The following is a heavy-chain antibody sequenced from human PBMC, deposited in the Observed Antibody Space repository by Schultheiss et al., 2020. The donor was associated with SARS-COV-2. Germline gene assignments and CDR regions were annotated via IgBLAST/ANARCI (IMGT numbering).Heavy chain of an antibody. CDR3: ARDFQYYYGSGSYLIQFYFDY. J-gene: IGHJ4*02. CDR2: TWYDGSNN. V-gene: IGHV3-33*01. CDR1: GFTFSSYG. Sequence: GESLKISCAASGFTFSSYGMHWVRQAPGKGLEWVAVTWYDGSNNYYADSVKGRFTISRDNSKNTLYLQMNSLRAEDTAVYYCARDFQYYYGSGSYLIQFYFDYWGQGTLVTVSS. D-gene: IGHD3-10*01.